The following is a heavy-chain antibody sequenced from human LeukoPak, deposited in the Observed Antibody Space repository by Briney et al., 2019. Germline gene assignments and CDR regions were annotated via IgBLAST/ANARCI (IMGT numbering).Heavy chain of an antibody. D-gene: IGHD3-22*01. CDR3: TTDMIVVVELDYYYGMDV. V-gene: IGHV3-15*01. J-gene: IGHJ6*02. CDR2: IKSKTDGGTT. CDR1: GFTFSSYA. Sequence: GGSLRLSCAASGFTFSSYAMSWVRQAPGKGLEWVGRIKSKTDGGTTDYAAPVKGRFTISRDDSKNTLYLRMNSLKTEDTAVYYCTTDMIVVVELDYYYGMDVWGQGTTVTVSS.